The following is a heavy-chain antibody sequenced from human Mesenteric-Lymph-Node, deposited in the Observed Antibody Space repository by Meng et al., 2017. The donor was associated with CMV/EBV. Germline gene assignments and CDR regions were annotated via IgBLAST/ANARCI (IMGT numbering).Heavy chain of an antibody. CDR2: IDDSGGT. CDR3: ARGVTSGFYYNGLDV. J-gene: IGHJ6*02. CDR1: GDSMYNYY. V-gene: IGHV4-59*01. Sequence: SETLSLTCIVSGDSMYNYYWNWIRQPPGKGLEWIGYIDDSGGTNYNPSLKSRLTILIDTSKRQFSLRLGSVSAADTAVYYCARGVTSGFYYNGLDVWGQGTTVTVSS. D-gene: IGHD5-18*01.